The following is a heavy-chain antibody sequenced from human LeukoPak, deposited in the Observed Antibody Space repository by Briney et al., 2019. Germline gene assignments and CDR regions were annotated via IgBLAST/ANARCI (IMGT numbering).Heavy chain of an antibody. D-gene: IGHD7-27*01. CDR3: ARGWALDY. Sequence: SETLSLTCAVYGGSFSGYHWSWIRQPPGKGLEWIGEINHSGSTNYNPSLKSRVTISVDTSKNQFSLKLSSVTAADTAVYYCARGWALDYWGQGTLVTVSS. J-gene: IGHJ4*02. CDR1: GGSFSGYH. CDR2: INHSGST. V-gene: IGHV4-34*01.